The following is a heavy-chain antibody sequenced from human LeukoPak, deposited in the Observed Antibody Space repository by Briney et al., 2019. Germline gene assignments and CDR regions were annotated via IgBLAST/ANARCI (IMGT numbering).Heavy chain of an antibody. D-gene: IGHD3-3*01. CDR3: ARHGQYYDFWSGLYYFDY. CDR1: GFTVSSNY. V-gene: IGHV3-66*04. Sequence: PGGCLRLSCAASGFTVSSNYVSWVRQAPGKGLEWVSVIYSGGSTYYADSVKGRFTISRDNAKNSLYLQMNSLRAEDTAVYYCARHGQYYDFWSGLYYFDYWGQGTLVTVSS. J-gene: IGHJ4*02. CDR2: IYSGGST.